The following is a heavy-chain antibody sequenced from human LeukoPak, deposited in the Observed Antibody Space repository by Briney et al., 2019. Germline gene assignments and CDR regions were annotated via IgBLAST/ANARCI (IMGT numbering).Heavy chain of an antibody. CDR1: GFTFSSYA. D-gene: IGHD3-10*01. V-gene: IGHV3-23*01. CDR3: AKDSGGSGPYYYYYMDV. CDR2: ISGSGGST. Sequence: GGSLRLSCAASGFTFSSYAMSWVRQAPGKGLEWVSAISGSGGSTYYADSVKGRFTISRDNSKNTLYLQMNSLRAEDTAVYYCAKDSGGSGPYYYYYMDVWGKGTTVTVSS. J-gene: IGHJ6*03.